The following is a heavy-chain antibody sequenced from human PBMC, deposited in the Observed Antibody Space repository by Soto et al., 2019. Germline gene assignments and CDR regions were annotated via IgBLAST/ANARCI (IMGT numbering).Heavy chain of an antibody. J-gene: IGHJ2*01. CDR3: ARNYGGNSQFFDL. D-gene: IGHD4-17*01. Sequence: QVQLQESGPGLVKPAETLSLNCSVSGDAISRHYWSWIRQSPGKGLEWLGYFFHNGTALYNPSPSSRVTMSVDTSKSQFSLRLTSVIPADTAVYFCARNYGGNSQFFDLWGRGTLVTVSS. CDR1: GDAISRHY. CDR2: FFHNGTA. V-gene: IGHV4-59*11.